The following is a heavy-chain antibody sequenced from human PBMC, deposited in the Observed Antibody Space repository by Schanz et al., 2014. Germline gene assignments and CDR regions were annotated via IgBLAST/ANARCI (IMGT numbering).Heavy chain of an antibody. D-gene: IGHD6-13*01. CDR3: AKSQGSSFDS. V-gene: IGHV3-30*18. CDR1: GFTFSTHA. CDR2: VSSDGNND. J-gene: IGHJ4*02. Sequence: VQLVESGGGVVQPGRSLRLSCAASGFTFSTHAMHWVRQAPGKGLEWVALVSSDGNNDYYTDSVKGRFTISRDNSKSTLYLQMSSLRAEDTAVYYCAKSQGSSFDSWGQGTLVTVSS.